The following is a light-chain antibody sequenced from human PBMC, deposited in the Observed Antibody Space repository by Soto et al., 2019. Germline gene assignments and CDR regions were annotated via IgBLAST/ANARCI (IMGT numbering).Light chain of an antibody. V-gene: IGKV3-11*01. Sequence: EIVLTQSPATLSLSPGERATLSCRASQSVSSFLVWYQQKPGQAPRLLISDASNRATGIPGRLSGSGSGTGFSLTISSLEAEDFEVDYCQQRSNWPWTFGQGTKVEIK. CDR2: DAS. CDR1: QSVSSF. J-gene: IGKJ1*01. CDR3: QQRSNWPWT.